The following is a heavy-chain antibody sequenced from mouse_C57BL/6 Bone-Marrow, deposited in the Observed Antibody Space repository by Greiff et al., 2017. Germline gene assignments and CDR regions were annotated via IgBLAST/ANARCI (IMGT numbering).Heavy chain of an antibody. J-gene: IGHJ3*01. Sequence: QVQLKQPGAELVKPGASVKLSCKASGYTFTSYWMQWVKQRPGQGLEWIGEIDPSDSYTNYNQKFKGKATLTVDTSSSTAYMQLSSLTSEDSAVYYCARPCTPYSNYGFAYWGQGTLVTVSA. CDR1: GYTFTSYW. CDR2: IDPSDSYT. D-gene: IGHD2-5*01. V-gene: IGHV1-50*01. CDR3: ARPCTPYSNYGFAY.